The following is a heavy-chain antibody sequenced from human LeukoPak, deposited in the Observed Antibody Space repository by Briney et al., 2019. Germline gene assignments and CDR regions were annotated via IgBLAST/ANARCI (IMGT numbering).Heavy chain of an antibody. D-gene: IGHD4-17*01. CDR3: ARKNDYGDSYYMDV. V-gene: IGHV4-31*03. CDR2: IHNTGKT. J-gene: IGHJ6*03. CDR1: GGSISSGSYY. Sequence: SQTLSLTCTVSGGSISSGSYYWGWIRQHPGKSLEWIGYIHNTGKTDYNPSLKSRITISLDTSKNRFSLRLSSVTAADTALYYCARKNDYGDSYYMDVWGKGTTVTVSS.